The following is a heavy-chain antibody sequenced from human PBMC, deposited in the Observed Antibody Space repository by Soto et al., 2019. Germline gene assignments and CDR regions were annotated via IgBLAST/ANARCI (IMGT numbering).Heavy chain of an antibody. CDR1: GFTFSTYA. V-gene: IGHV3-23*01. J-gene: IGHJ4*02. CDR2: IGSSGAGT. Sequence: PGGSLRLSCAGSGFTFSTYAMSWVRQAPGKGLEWVSGIGSSGAGTYYADFVKGRFIISRDNSKNTLHLQMNTLRAEDTAVYYCALRKTGSYFDYWGQGTLVTV. CDR3: ALRKTGSYFDY. D-gene: IGHD1-26*01.